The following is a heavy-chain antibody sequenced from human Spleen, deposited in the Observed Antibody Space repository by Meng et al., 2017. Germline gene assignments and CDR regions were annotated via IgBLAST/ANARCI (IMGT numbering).Heavy chain of an antibody. D-gene: IGHD5-24*01. CDR3: AKARDGYNSPFDY. Sequence: EVQLVESGGGLVQPGGSLRLACAASGFTFSSYAMHWVRQAPGKGLEWVSGIGGSGGGTYYADSVKGRFTISRDISKNTLYLQMNSLRAEDTAVYYCAKARDGYNSPFDYWGQGSLVTVSS. V-gene: IGHV3-23*04. CDR2: IGGSGGGT. CDR1: GFTFSSYA. J-gene: IGHJ4*02.